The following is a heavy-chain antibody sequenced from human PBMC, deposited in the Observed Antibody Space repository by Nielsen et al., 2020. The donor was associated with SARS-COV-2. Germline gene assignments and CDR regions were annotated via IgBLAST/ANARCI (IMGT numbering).Heavy chain of an antibody. CDR2: IHGSGDET. Sequence: GESLKISCTTSGLTFSSSIMAWVRQAPGKGLEWCSSIHGSGDETHYAGFAKGRFTISRDNSQNTVYLQMNSLRAEDTAIYYCAKAVWFGELLTLDYWGQGALVTVSS. CDR3: AKAVWFGELLTLDY. J-gene: IGHJ4*02. D-gene: IGHD3-10*01. CDR1: GLTFSSSI. V-gene: IGHV3-23*01.